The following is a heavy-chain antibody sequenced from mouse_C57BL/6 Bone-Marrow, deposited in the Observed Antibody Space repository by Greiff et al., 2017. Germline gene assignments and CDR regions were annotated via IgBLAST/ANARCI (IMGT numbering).Heavy chain of an antibody. D-gene: IGHD1-1*01. Sequence: VKLMESGAELARPGASVKLSCKASGYTFTSYGISWVKQRTGQGLEWIGEIYPRSGNTYYNEKFKGKATLTADKSSSTAYMELRSLTSEDSAVYFCAKITTVAGYYFDYWGQGTTLTVSS. V-gene: IGHV1-81*01. CDR2: IYPRSGNT. CDR3: AKITTVAGYYFDY. J-gene: IGHJ2*01. CDR1: GYTFTSYG.